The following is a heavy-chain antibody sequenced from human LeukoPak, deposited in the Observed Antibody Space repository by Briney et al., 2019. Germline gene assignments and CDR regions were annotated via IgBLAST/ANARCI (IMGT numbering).Heavy chain of an antibody. V-gene: IGHV7-4-1*02. D-gene: IGHD1-1*01. J-gene: IGHJ6*03. CDR1: GGTFSSYA. Sequence: GASVKVSCKASGGTFSSYAISWVRQAPGQGLEWMGWINTNTGNPTYAQGFTGRFVFSLDTSVSTAYLQISSLKAEDTAVYYCARAQSMNWNDHYYYYMDVWGKGTTVTVSS. CDR3: ARAQSMNWNDHYYYYMDV. CDR2: INTNTGNP.